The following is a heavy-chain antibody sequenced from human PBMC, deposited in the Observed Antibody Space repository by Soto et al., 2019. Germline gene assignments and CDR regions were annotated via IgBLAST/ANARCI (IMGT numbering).Heavy chain of an antibody. Sequence: QVQLVQSGDEVKKPGASVKVSCKASGYIFVNYGIAWVRQAPGQGLEWMGWISPYTGNTHSATKVQGRITMTTYTSTSTAYMDLGSLTSDATAVYYCVMVDNYVTPTPQDVWGQGATVTVSS. CDR3: VMVDNYVTPTPQDV. J-gene: IGHJ6*02. CDR2: ISPYTGNT. D-gene: IGHD3-16*01. V-gene: IGHV1-18*01. CDR1: GYIFVNYG.